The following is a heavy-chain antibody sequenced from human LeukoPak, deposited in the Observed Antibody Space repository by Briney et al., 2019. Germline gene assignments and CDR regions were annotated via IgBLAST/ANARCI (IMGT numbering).Heavy chain of an antibody. CDR1: GFTFSSYW. CDR2: IKPDGSLI. V-gene: IGHV3-7*01. Sequence: PGGSLRLSCAASGFTFSSYWMTWVRQGPGKGLEWVANIKPDGSLIYYVDSVKGRFTISRDNAKNSLYLQMNSLRAEDTAVYYCAKWELYSRFYYIDCWGQGTLATVSS. J-gene: IGHJ4*02. D-gene: IGHD1-7*01. CDR3: AKWELYSRFYYIDC.